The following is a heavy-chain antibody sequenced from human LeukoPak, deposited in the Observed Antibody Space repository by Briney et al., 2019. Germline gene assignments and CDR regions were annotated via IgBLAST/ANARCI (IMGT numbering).Heavy chain of an antibody. CDR2: ISYDGSNK. CDR1: GFTFSSYG. Sequence: GGSLRLSCAASGFTFSSYGMHWVRQASGKGLEWVAVISYDGSNKYYADSVKGRFTISRDNSKNTLYLQMNSLRAEDTAVYYCAKDRGSSSWYGYFDYWGQGTLVTVSS. V-gene: IGHV3-30*18. CDR3: AKDRGSSSWYGYFDY. D-gene: IGHD6-13*01. J-gene: IGHJ4*02.